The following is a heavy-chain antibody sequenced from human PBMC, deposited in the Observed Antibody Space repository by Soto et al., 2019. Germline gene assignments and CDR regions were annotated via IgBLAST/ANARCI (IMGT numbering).Heavy chain of an antibody. CDR2: ISSSSSTI. J-gene: IGHJ6*02. Sequence: GGSLRLSCAASGFTFSSYSMNWVRQAPGKGLEWVSYISSSSSTIYYADSVKGRFTISRDNAKNSLYLQMNSLRDEDTAVYYCASFFGVGVPNSGYYYGMDVWGQGTTVTVSS. V-gene: IGHV3-48*02. CDR1: GFTFSSYS. D-gene: IGHD3-3*01. CDR3: ASFFGVGVPNSGYYYGMDV.